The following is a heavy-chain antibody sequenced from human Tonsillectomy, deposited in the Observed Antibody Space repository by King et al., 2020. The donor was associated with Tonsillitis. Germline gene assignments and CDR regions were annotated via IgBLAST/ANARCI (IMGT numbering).Heavy chain of an antibody. J-gene: IGHJ6*02. CDR1: GFTFSSYW. V-gene: IGHV3-7*01. CDR2: IEQEGSEK. CDR3: ARLTAWWDSRGWYPTYYYYVMDV. D-gene: IGHD6-19*01. Sequence: DVQLVASGGGLVQPGGSLRLSCAAYGFTFSSYWMSWVRQAPGKGLEWVANIEQEGSEKYNVDSVKGRITISRDNAKNSRYLQMYSLRAEDTAVYYFARLTAWWDSRGWYPTYYYYVMDVWGQGTTVTVSS.